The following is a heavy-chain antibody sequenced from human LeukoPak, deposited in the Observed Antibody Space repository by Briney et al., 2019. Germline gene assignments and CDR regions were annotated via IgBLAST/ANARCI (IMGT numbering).Heavy chain of an antibody. J-gene: IGHJ4*02. D-gene: IGHD5-12*01. Sequence: PGGSLRLSCAASGFTFSSYAMHWVRQAPGKGLEWVAVISYDGSNKYYADSVKGRFTISRDNSKNTLYLQMKSPRDDDTAVYYCAKSRSGYALFDYWGQGTLVTVSS. CDR3: AKSRSGYALFDY. CDR2: ISYDGSNK. V-gene: IGHV3-30*04. CDR1: GFTFSSYA.